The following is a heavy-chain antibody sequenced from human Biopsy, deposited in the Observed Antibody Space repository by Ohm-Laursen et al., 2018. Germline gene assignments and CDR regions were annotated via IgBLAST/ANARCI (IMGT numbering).Heavy chain of an antibody. CDR2: ITWNSGFT. CDR3: ARGLSSGWYGYFDV. Sequence: RSLRLSCAASGFTFDDFAMHWVRQVPGKGLEWVSGITWNSGFTGYADSVKGRFTISRDNSKNTLYLQINTLTLEDTAFYYCARGLSSGWYGYFDVWGRGTLVTVSS. D-gene: IGHD6-19*01. V-gene: IGHV3-9*01. J-gene: IGHJ2*01. CDR1: GFTFDDFA.